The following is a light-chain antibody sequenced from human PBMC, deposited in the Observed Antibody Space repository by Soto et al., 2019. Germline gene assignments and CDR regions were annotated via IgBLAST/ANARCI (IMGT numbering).Light chain of an antibody. CDR1: QSGSSSS. CDR3: QQYGNSPLT. V-gene: IGKV3-20*01. CDR2: GAS. Sequence: EMVLTQSPGTLSLSTGERVTLSCRASQSGSSSSLAWYQQRPGQAPRLLISGASSRATGIPDRFSGSGSGTDFTLTISRLEPEDFAVYYCQQYGNSPLTFGGGTKVDIK. J-gene: IGKJ4*01.